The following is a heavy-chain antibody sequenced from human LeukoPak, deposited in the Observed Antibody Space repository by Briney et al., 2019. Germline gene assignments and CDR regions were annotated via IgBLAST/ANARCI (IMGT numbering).Heavy chain of an antibody. Sequence: PGGSLRLSCADSGFTFSNYAMHWVRQTPGKGLEWVAVISYDGSNKYYADSVKGRFTISRDNSKNTLYLQMNSLRAEDTAVYYCAKDLPKELLYPVFRLYFDYWGQGTLVTVSS. D-gene: IGHD3-10*01. CDR3: AKDLPKELLYPVFRLYFDY. J-gene: IGHJ4*02. CDR1: GFTFSNYA. V-gene: IGHV3-30-3*01. CDR2: ISYDGSNK.